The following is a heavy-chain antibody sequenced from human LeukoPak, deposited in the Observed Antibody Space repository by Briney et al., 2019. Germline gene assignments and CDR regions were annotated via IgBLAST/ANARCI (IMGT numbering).Heavy chain of an antibody. CDR2: ITYSSGNT. V-gene: IGHV3-23*01. J-gene: IGHJ3*02. D-gene: IGHD6-13*01. CDR3: ARSKLWYSSSGAAFDI. Sequence: PGGSLRLSCAASGFTFSTYGMSWFRQAPGKGLEWVSTITYSSGNTYYADSVKGRFTISRDNSKNTLYLQMNSLRAEDTAVYYCARSKLWYSSSGAAFDIWGQGTMVTVSS. CDR1: GFTFSTYG.